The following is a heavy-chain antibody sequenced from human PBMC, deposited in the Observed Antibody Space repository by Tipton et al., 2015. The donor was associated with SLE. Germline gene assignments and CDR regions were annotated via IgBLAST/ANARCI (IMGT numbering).Heavy chain of an antibody. CDR1: GFTFSSYG. V-gene: IGHV3-30*18. CDR2: ISYDGSNK. J-gene: IGHJ3*01. D-gene: IGHD2-15*01. CDR3: AKDHAAYCSGGTCYSDAFDL. Sequence: RSLRLSCAASGFTFSSYGMHWVRQAPGKGLEWVAVISYDGSNKYYADSVKGRFTISRDNSKNTVYLELNSLRAEDTAVYYCAKDHAAYCSGGTCYSDAFDLWGQGTMVTVSS.